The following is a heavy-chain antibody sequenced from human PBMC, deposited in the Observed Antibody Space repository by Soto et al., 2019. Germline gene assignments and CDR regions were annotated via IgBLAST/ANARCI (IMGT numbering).Heavy chain of an antibody. D-gene: IGHD2-21*02. Sequence: QVQLVESGGGVVQPGRSLRLSCAASGFTFSSYGMHWVRQAPGKGLEWVAVIWYDGSNKYYADSVKGRFTISRDNSKNTLYLQMNSLRAEDTAVDYCASAYCGGDCYGPFDYWGQGTLVTVSS. V-gene: IGHV3-33*01. J-gene: IGHJ4*02. CDR3: ASAYCGGDCYGPFDY. CDR2: IWYDGSNK. CDR1: GFTFSSYG.